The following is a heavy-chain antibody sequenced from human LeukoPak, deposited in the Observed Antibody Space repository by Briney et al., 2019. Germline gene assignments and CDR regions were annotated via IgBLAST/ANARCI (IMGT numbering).Heavy chain of an antibody. D-gene: IGHD6-19*01. CDR2: ISSSSSYI. Sequence: GGSLRLSCAASGFTFSSYSMNWVRQAPGKGLEWVSSISSSSSYIYYADSVKGRFTISRDNAKNSPYLQMNSLRAEDTAVYYCAREAVAGVFDYWGQGTLVTVSS. CDR3: AREAVAGVFDY. V-gene: IGHV3-21*01. CDR1: GFTFSSYS. J-gene: IGHJ4*02.